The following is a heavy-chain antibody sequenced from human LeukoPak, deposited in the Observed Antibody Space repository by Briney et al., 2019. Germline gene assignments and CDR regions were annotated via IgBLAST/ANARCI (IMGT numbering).Heavy chain of an antibody. CDR2: INTDGSST. D-gene: IGHD4-23*01. Sequence: GGSLRLSCAASGFTFSSYSMNWVRQAPGKGLVWVSRINTDGSSTNYADSVKGRFTISRGNAKNTLYLQMNSLRAKDTAVYYCARALTTVVTGGFDYWGQGTLVTVSS. CDR1: GFTFSSYS. CDR3: ARALTTVVTGGFDY. V-gene: IGHV3-74*01. J-gene: IGHJ4*02.